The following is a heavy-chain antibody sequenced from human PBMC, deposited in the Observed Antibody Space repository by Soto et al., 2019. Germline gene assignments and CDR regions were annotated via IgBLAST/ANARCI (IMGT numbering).Heavy chain of an antibody. CDR3: ARESEDLTSNFDY. Sequence: PGGSLGLSCAASGFTFTRYSMNWVRQAPGKGLEWVPSISSTTNYIYYGDSMKGRLTISRDNAKNSLYLEMNSLRAEDTAVYYCARESEDLTSNFDYWGQGTLVTVSS. J-gene: IGHJ4*02. CDR1: GFTFTRYS. CDR2: ISSTTNYI. V-gene: IGHV3-21*06.